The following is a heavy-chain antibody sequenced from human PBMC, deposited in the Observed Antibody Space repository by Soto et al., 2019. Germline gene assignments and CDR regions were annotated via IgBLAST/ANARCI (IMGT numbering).Heavy chain of an antibody. Sequence: EVQVVESGGGLVKPGGSLRLSCVFSGFTFSTYTMNWVRQAPGKGLEWVSSINGRSNYVYYADSVKGRFTISRDNAKNSLYLPMNRLLAEDTAIYYCAREDGVVGSSSAFDHWGLGTLVTVSS. CDR2: INGRSNYV. V-gene: IGHV3-21*01. J-gene: IGHJ4*02. D-gene: IGHD1-26*01. CDR3: AREDGVVGSSSAFDH. CDR1: GFTFSTYT.